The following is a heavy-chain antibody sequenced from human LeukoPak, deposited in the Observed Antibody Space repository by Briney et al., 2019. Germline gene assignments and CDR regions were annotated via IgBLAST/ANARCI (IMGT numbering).Heavy chain of an antibody. CDR2: IYTSGST. Sequence: SETLSLTCTVSGGSISSYYWSWIRQTAGKGLEWIGRIYTSGSTNYNPSLKSRVTMSVDTSKNQFSLKLSPVTAADTAVYYCARVRVDIEGLNWFDPWGQGTLVTVSS. CDR3: ARVRVDIEGLNWFDP. J-gene: IGHJ5*02. CDR1: GGSISSYY. V-gene: IGHV4-4*07. D-gene: IGHD2-15*01.